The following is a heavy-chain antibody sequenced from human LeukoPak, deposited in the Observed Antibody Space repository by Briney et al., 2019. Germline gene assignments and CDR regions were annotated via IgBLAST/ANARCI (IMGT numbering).Heavy chain of an antibody. CDR1: GGSISSSNW. Sequence: PSETLSLTCAVSGGSISSSNWWSWVRPPPGKGLEWIGEIYHSGSTNYNPSLKSRVAISVDKSKNQFSLKLSSVTAADTAVYYCARVRSSGWYVYDYWGQGTLVTVSS. V-gene: IGHV4-4*02. D-gene: IGHD6-19*01. J-gene: IGHJ4*02. CDR3: ARVRSSGWYVYDY. CDR2: IYHSGST.